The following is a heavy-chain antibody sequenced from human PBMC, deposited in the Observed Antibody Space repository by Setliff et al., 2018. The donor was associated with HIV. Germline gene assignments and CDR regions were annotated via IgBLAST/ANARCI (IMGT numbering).Heavy chain of an antibody. J-gene: IGHJ4*01. Sequence: SVKVSCKASGGTFSSYGINWVRQAPGQGLEWMGGIIPMFGTANYAQKFQGRVTITADESTSTVYMELSSLRSEDTAIYYCARGRGPSRFDYWGQGTLVTVSS. CDR1: GGTFSSYG. CDR2: IIPMFGTA. CDR3: ARGRGPSRFDY. V-gene: IGHV1-69*13.